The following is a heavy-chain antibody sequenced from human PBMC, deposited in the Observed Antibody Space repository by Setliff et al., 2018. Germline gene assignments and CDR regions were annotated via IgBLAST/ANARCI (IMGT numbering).Heavy chain of an antibody. CDR1: GESFSNNY. CDR2: INQSGGG. J-gene: IGHJ5*02. D-gene: IGHD1-1*01. CDR3: ARTTGSTHNWLDP. V-gene: IGHV4-34*01. Sequence: PSETLSLTCSVYGESFSNNYWSWIRQPPGKGLEWFGEINQSGGGDYNPSLKSRVTISVDTSKNQFSLKVSSVTAADTAVYYCARTTGSTHNWLDPWGPGTLVTVSS.